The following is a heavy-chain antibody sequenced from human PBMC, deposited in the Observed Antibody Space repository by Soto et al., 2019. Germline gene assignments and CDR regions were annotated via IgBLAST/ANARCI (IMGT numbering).Heavy chain of an antibody. Sequence: QVQLQESGPGLVKPSETLSLTCTVSGGSISSYYWSWIRQPPGKGLEWIGYIYYSGITNYNPSLKSRVTISVDTSKTQFSLKLSSVTAADTAVYYWARYKSNYYYGMDVWGQGTTVTVSS. V-gene: IGHV4-59*01. J-gene: IGHJ6*02. CDR3: ARYKSNYYYGMDV. CDR1: GGSISSYY. CDR2: IYYSGIT. D-gene: IGHD1-20*01.